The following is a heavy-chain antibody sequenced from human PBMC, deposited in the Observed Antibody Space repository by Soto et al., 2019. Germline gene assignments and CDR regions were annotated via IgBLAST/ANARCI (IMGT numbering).Heavy chain of an antibody. CDR3: ARDWGRGYCSSTSCYWGATYYYYYGMDV. CDR1: GGSFSGYY. D-gene: IGHD2-2*01. Sequence: TLSLTCAVYGGSFSGYYWSWIRQPPGKGLEWIGEINHSGSTNYNPSLKSRVTISVDTSKNQFSLKLSSVTAADTAVYYCARDWGRGYCSSTSCYWGATYYYYYGMDVWGQGTTVTVSS. CDR2: INHSGST. V-gene: IGHV4-34*01. J-gene: IGHJ6*02.